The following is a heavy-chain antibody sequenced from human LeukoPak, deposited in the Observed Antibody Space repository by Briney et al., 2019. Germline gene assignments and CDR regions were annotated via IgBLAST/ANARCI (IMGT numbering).Heavy chain of an antibody. CDR1: GFTFDDYA. J-gene: IGHJ4*02. V-gene: IGHV3-9*01. CDR3: VKDRALRNQWLQVTYDS. Sequence: PGRSLRLSCAAYGFTFDDYAMDWVRHGQGNGREWVSSISWDSVNIGHEDSVKGRFTISRDNAKNSLHLQMNSLRPEDTALYYCVKDRALRNQWLQVTYDSWGQGTLVTVSS. D-gene: IGHD5-24*01. CDR2: ISWDSVNI.